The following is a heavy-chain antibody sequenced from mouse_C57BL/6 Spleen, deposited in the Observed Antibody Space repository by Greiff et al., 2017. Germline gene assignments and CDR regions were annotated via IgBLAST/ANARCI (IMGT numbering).Heavy chain of an antibody. J-gene: IGHJ2*01. V-gene: IGHV14-1*01. CDR2: IDPEDGDT. Sequence: VQLQQSGAELVRPGASVKLSCTASGFNIKDYYMHWVKQRPEQGLEWIGRIDPEDGDTEYAPKFKGKATMTADTSSNTAYLQLSSLTSEDTAVYYCTTSIYYYGSSYFDYWGQGTTLTVSS. CDR3: TTSIYYYGSSYFDY. CDR1: GFNIKDYY. D-gene: IGHD1-1*01.